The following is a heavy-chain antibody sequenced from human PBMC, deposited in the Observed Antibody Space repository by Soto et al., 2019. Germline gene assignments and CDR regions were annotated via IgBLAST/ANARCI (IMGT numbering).Heavy chain of an antibody. J-gene: IGHJ3*02. CDR3: ARVRMPGYCSGGSRYSQAFDI. CDR2: ISYDGSNK. V-gene: IGHV3-30-3*01. CDR1: GFTFSSYA. Sequence: GGSLRLSCAASGFTFSSYAMHWVRQAPGKGLEWVAVISYDGSNKYYADPVKGRFTISRDNSKNTLYLQMNSLRADDTAVYYCARVRMPGYCSGGSRYSQAFDIWGQGTMVTGSS. D-gene: IGHD2-15*01.